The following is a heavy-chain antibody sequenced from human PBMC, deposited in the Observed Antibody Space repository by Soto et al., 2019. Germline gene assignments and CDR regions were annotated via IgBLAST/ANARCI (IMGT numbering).Heavy chain of an antibody. CDR1: GFTFSSYA. D-gene: IGHD4-17*01. CDR3: GDYGGIGGKDY. CDR2: ISGSGGST. J-gene: IGHJ4*02. Sequence: GGSLRLSCAASGFTFSSYAMSWVRQAPGKGLEWVSAISGSGGSTYYADSVKGRFTISRDNSKNTLYLQMNSLRAEDTAVYYCGDYGGIGGKDYWGQGTLVTVSS. V-gene: IGHV3-23*01.